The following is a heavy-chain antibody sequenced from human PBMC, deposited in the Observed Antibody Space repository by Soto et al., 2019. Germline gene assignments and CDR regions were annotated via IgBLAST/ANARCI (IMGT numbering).Heavy chain of an antibody. Sequence: PGGSLRLSCAASGFTFSGYGMHWVRQAPGNGLEWVASIWNDGTEKFYVDFVKGRFTISRENSKNTLYLQMNSLRAEDTAVYSCARDRGIFAAHDYCGPGTLLAVYS. CDR2: IWNDGTEK. J-gene: IGHJ4*02. CDR1: GFTFSGYG. CDR3: ARDRGIFAAHDY. D-gene: IGHD3-3*01. V-gene: IGHV3-33*01.